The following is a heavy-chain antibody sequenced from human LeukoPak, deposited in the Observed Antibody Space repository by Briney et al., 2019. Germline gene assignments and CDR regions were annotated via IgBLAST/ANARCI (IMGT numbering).Heavy chain of an antibody. D-gene: IGHD1-1*01. V-gene: IGHV3-48*02. CDR3: ARVLLERPVIDSFDM. CDR2: INSGSYTI. CDR1: GFRLGSYS. J-gene: IGHJ3*02. Sequence: GGSLRLSCGASGFRLGSYSMDWVRQAPGKGLEWVSHINSGSYTIYYADSVKGRFTISRDNAGNSLYLQMNSLRDEDTAVYYCARVLLERPVIDSFDMWGQGTMVTVSS.